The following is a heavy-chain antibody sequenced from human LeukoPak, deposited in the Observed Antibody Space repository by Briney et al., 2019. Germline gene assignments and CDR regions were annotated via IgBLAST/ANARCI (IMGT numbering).Heavy chain of an antibody. J-gene: IGHJ3*02. D-gene: IGHD1-1*01. CDR2: ISSSSSTI. Sequence: GGPLRLSCAASGFTFSSYSMNWVRQAPGKGLEWVSYISSSSSTIYYADSVKGRFTISRDNAKNSLYLQMNSLRAEDTAVYYCARWRTLDAFDIWGQGTMVTVSS. CDR1: GFTFSSYS. CDR3: ARWRTLDAFDI. V-gene: IGHV3-48*01.